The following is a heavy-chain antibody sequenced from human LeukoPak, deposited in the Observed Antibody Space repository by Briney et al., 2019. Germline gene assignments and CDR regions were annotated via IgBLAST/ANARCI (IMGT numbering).Heavy chain of an antibody. V-gene: IGHV4-34*01. J-gene: IGHJ4*02. CDR2: INHSGST. CDR3: ARGRSDGYNSEHDY. D-gene: IGHD5-24*01. Sequence: SETLSLTCAVYGGSFSGYYWSWIRQPPGKGLEWIGEINHSGSTNYNPSLKSRVTISVDTSKNQFSLKLSSVTAADTAVYYRARGRSDGYNSEHDYWGQGTLVTVSS. CDR1: GGSFSGYY.